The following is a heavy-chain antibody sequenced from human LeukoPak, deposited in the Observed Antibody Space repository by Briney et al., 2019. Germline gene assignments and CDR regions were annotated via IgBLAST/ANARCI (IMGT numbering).Heavy chain of an antibody. J-gene: IGHJ4*02. CDR3: RGGNTAMRYSFDS. V-gene: IGHV4-61*02. Sequence: SETLSLTCTVSGGSISSGSYYWSWIRQPAGKGLEWIGRIYTSGSTNYNPSLKSRVTISVDTSKNQFSLKLSSVTAADTAVYYCRGGNTAMRYSFDSWGREPWSPSPQ. CDR2: IYTSGST. CDR1: GGSISSGSYY. D-gene: IGHD5-18*01.